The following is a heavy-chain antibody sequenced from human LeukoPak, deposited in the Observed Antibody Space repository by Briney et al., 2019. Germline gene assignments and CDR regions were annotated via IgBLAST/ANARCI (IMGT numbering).Heavy chain of an antibody. J-gene: IGHJ4*02. D-gene: IGHD1/OR15-1a*01. Sequence: SESLSLTCTVSGVAISGYYWIWIRQCPGRGLEYIGSIFYRESFSYGGTTFYHPSLQSRVTISVDTSKNAFSLRLSSVTAADTAVYYCARQISGNKDYWGQGILVTVSS. CDR3: ARQISGNKDY. CDR1: GVAISGYY. CDR2: IFYRESFSYGGTT. V-gene: IGHV4-59*04.